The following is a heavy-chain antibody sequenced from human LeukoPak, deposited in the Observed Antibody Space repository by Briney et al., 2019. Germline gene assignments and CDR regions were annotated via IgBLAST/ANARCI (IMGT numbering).Heavy chain of an antibody. Sequence: GGSLRLSCAVSGITLSNYGMSWVRQAPGKGLEWVANIKQDGSEKYYVDSVKGRFTISRDNAKNSLYLQMNSLRAEDTAVYYCADGGRITIYHPSDYWGQGTLVTVSS. D-gene: IGHD3-9*01. CDR2: IKQDGSEK. CDR1: GITLSNYG. CDR3: ADGGRITIYHPSDY. V-gene: IGHV3-7*01. J-gene: IGHJ4*02.